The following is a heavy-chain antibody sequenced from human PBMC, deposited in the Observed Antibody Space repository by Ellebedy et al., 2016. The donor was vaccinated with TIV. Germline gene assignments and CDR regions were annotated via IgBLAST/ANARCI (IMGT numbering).Heavy chain of an antibody. CDR3: ARRRRYGGAFNWFDL. J-gene: IGHJ5*02. V-gene: IGHV5-10-1*01. Sequence: GESLKISCRGSGYTFTDYWISWVRQMPGKGLEWMGRIDPSDSYINYSPSLQGHVTLSADKSISTVYLQWTSLKASDTAIYYCARRRRYGGAFNWFDLWGPGTLVTVSS. D-gene: IGHD3-16*02. CDR1: GYTFTDYW. CDR2: IDPSDSYI.